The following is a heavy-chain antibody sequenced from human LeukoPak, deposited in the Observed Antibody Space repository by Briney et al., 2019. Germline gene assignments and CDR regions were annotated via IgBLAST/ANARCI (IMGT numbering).Heavy chain of an antibody. CDR2: INHSGST. J-gene: IGHJ4*02. Sequence: SETLSLTCAVYGGSFSGHYWSWIRQPPGKGLEWIGEINHSGSTNYNPSLKSRVTISVDTSKNQFSLKLNSVTAADTAVYYCARGVGGYCSSTSCFFDYWGQGTLVTVSS. D-gene: IGHD2-2*01. V-gene: IGHV4-34*01. CDR1: GGSFSGHY. CDR3: ARGVGGYCSSTSCFFDY.